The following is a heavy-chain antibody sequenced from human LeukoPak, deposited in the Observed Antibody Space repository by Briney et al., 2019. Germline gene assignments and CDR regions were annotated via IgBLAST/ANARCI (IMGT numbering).Heavy chain of an antibody. V-gene: IGHV4-34*01. D-gene: IGHD2-21*02. CDR1: GGSFSGYY. Sequence: SETLSLTCAVYGGSFSGYYWSWIRQSPGKGLEWIGEINHSGGTNYNPSLKSRVTISIDTSKNQVSLKLSSVTAADTAIYYCARGQSSVVTAIPYYFDYWGQGTLLTVSS. CDR2: INHSGGT. CDR3: ARGQSSVVTAIPYYFDY. J-gene: IGHJ4*02.